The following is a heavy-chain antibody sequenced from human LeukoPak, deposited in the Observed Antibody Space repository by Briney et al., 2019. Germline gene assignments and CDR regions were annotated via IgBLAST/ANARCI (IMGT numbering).Heavy chain of an antibody. Sequence: GGSLRLSCAASGFTFSSYSMNWVRQAPGKGLEWVSSISSSSSYIYYADSVKGRFTISRDNAKNSLYLQMNSLRAEDTALYYCAKDGNTMARRYFDLWGRGTLVTVSS. D-gene: IGHD3-10*01. CDR2: ISSSSSYI. V-gene: IGHV3-21*04. CDR1: GFTFSSYS. J-gene: IGHJ2*01. CDR3: AKDGNTMARRYFDL.